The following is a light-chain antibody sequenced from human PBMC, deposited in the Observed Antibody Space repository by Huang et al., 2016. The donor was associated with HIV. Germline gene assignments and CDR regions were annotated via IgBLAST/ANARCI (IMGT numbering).Light chain of an antibody. CDR3: QQRSKWPLT. V-gene: IGKV3-11*01. Sequence: EIVLTQSPVTLSLSPGDRATLSCRASQSIGTYLAWYQQKSGQAPRLRIYDVSNRAAGVPARFSASGSETDFTLTIASLDPDDFAIYHCQQRSKWPLTFGGGTKVEMK. J-gene: IGKJ4*01. CDR2: DVS. CDR1: QSIGTY.